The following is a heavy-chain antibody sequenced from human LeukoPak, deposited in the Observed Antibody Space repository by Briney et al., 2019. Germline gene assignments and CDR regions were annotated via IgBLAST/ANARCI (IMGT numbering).Heavy chain of an antibody. CDR3: ARAHSIAVAADTLDY. D-gene: IGHD6-19*01. CDR1: GYSISSGYY. CDR2: IYHSGST. V-gene: IGHV4-38-2*02. J-gene: IGHJ4*02. Sequence: SETLSLTCTVSGYSISSGYYWGWIRQPPGKGLEWIGSIYHSGSTNYNPSLKSRVTISVDTSKNQFSLKLSSVTAADTAVYYCARAHSIAVAADTLDYWGQGTLVTVSS.